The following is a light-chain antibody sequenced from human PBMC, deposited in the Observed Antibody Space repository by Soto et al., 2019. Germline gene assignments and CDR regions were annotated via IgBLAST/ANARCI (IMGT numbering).Light chain of an antibody. CDR1: QSVSSDF. CDR3: QQYGDSPIT. V-gene: IGKV3-20*01. J-gene: IGKJ5*01. CDR2: GAS. Sequence: EIVLAQSQVTLSLSPGERATLSCRASQSVSSDFLAWYQRKPGQAPRLLIYGASTRATGIPDRFSGSGSGTDFTLTISRLEPEDFAVYDCQQYGDSPITFGQGTRLEI.